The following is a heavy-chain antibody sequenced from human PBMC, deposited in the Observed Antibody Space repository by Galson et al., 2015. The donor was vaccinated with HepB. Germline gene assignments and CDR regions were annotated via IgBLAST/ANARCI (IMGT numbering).Heavy chain of an antibody. D-gene: IGHD1-26*01. V-gene: IGHV3-30*03. CDR2: ISFDGSNK. CDR3: ASLSRESGSYGQFDY. Sequence: SLRLSCAASGFTFSNYGMHWVRQAPGKGLEWVAVISFDGSNKYYADSVKGRFTISRDNSKNTLYVQMNNLRAEDTAVYYCASLSRESGSYGQFDYWGQGTLVTVSS. CDR1: GFTFSNYG. J-gene: IGHJ4*02.